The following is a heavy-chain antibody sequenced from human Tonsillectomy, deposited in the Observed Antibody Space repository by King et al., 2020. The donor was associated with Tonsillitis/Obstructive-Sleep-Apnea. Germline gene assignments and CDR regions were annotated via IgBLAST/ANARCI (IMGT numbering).Heavy chain of an antibody. CDR1: GFTFDDYA. CDR3: AKAPLRYSGSYYAFDAFDI. D-gene: IGHD1-26*01. Sequence: VKLVESGGGLVQPGRSLRLSCAASGFTFDDYAMHWVRQAPGKGLEWVSGISWNSGSIGYADSVKGRFTISRDNAKNSLYLQMNSLRAEDTALYYCAKAPLRYSGSYYAFDAFDIWGQGTMVTVSS. CDR2: ISWNSGSI. J-gene: IGHJ3*02. V-gene: IGHV3-9*01.